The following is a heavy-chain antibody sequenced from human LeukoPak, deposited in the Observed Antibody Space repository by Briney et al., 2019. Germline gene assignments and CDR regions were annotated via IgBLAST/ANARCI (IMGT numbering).Heavy chain of an antibody. J-gene: IGHJ5*02. CDR2: MNPNSGNT. Sequence: ASVKVSCKASGYTFTSYDINWVRQAPGQGLEWMGWMNPNSGNTGYAQKFQGRVTITRNTSISTAYMELSSLRSEDTAVYYRARARGYSYGENWFDPWGQGTLVTVSS. CDR1: GYTFTSYD. V-gene: IGHV1-8*03. CDR3: ARARGYSYGENWFDP. D-gene: IGHD5-18*01.